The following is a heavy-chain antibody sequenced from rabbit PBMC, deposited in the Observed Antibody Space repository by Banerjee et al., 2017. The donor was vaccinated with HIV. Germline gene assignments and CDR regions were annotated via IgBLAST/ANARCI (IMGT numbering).Heavy chain of an antibody. Sequence: QSLEESGGDLVKPGASLTLTCTASGFDFSSSYYMCWVRQAPGKGLEWIACIYAGSSGTTYYASWAKGRFTISKTSSTTVTLQMTSLTAADTATYFCARVYAGYAGYAYARDYYFNLWGQGTLVTVS. J-gene: IGHJ4*01. CDR2: IYAGSSGTT. CDR3: ARVYAGYAGYAYARDYYFNL. V-gene: IGHV1S40*01. D-gene: IGHD6-1*01. CDR1: GFDFSSSYY.